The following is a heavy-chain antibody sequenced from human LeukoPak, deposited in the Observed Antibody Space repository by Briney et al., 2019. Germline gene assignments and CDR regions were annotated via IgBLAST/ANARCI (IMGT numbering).Heavy chain of an antibody. CDR2: ISVNGDKT. CDR3: ARDPYSSSWYYFDY. CDR1: GFTFSGHF. D-gene: IGHD6-13*01. Sequence: GGSLRLSCSASGFTFSGHFMHWVRQAPGKGLEYVSSISVNGDKTLYAESVKGRFTISRDNSKNSLFLQMNSLRAEDTAVYYCARDPYSSSWYYFDYRGQGTLVTVSS. J-gene: IGHJ4*02. V-gene: IGHV3-64*04.